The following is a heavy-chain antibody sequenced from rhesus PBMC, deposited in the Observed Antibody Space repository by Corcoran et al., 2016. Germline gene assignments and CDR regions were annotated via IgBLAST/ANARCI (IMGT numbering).Heavy chain of an antibody. V-gene: IGHV4S14*01. Sequence: QVQLQESGPGLVKPSETLSLTCAVSGYSIRSGYYWGWIRQPPRKGRERFGSIYGSGGSNYLNPSLKSRVTLSVDTSKNPCSLNLNSVTAADTAVYYCGPDCGGVYCHTFNRFDVWGPGVQVTVSS. CDR3: GPDCGGVYCHTFNRFDV. D-gene: IGHD2-27*01. CDR2: IYGSGGSN. J-gene: IGHJ5-1*01. CDR1: GYSIRSGYY.